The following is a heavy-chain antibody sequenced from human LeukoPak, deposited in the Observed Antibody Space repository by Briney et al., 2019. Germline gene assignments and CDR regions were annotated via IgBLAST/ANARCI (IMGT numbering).Heavy chain of an antibody. CDR3: ARHRCGYCSSTSCYMSYYYYYMDV. CDR1: GGSISSSSYY. Sequence: PSETLSLTCTVSGGSISSSSYYWGWIRQPPGKGLEWIGSIYYSGSTYYNPSLKSRVTISVDTSKNQFSLRLSSVTAADTAVYYCARHRCGYCSSTSCYMSYYYYYMDVWGKGTTVTVSS. CDR2: IYYSGST. D-gene: IGHD2-2*02. J-gene: IGHJ6*03. V-gene: IGHV4-39*01.